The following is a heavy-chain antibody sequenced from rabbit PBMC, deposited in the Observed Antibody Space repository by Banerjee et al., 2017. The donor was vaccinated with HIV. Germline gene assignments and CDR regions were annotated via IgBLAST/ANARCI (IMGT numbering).Heavy chain of an antibody. D-gene: IGHD4-1*01. CDR1: GFTLSKYW. CDR2: INGGSSGST. J-gene: IGHJ3*01. CDR3: ARDLAGVIGWNFGL. Sequence: QSLEESGGDLVKPGTSLTLTCTASGFTLSKYWMCWVRQAPGKGLEWIACINGGSSGSTVYANWAKGRFTISKTSSTTVTLQMTSLTAADTATYFCARDLAGVIGWNFGLWGQGTLVTVS. V-gene: IGHV1S40*01.